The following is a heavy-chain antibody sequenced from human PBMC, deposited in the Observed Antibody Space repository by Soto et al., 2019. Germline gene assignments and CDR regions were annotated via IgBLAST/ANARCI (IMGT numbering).Heavy chain of an antibody. D-gene: IGHD4-17*01. Sequence: SVKVSCKASGGTFSSYTISWVRQAPGQGLEWMGRIIPILGIANYAQKFQGRVTITADKSTSTAYMELSSLRPEDTAVYYCASYYGDYEDSDYYYYYMDVWGKGTTVTVSS. CDR3: ASYYGDYEDSDYYYYYMDV. V-gene: IGHV1-69*02. CDR2: IIPILGIA. J-gene: IGHJ6*03. CDR1: GGTFSSYT.